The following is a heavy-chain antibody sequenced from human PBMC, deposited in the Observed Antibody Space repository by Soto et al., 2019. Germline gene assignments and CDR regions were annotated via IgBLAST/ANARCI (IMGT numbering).Heavy chain of an antibody. V-gene: IGHV4-61*08. CDR3: ARIPVDTSMIYWLDP. D-gene: IGHD5-18*01. J-gene: IGHJ5*02. CDR1: GGSVSSGDYY. CDR2: IYYSGNT. Sequence: TLSLTCTVSGGSVSSGDYYWSWIRQPPGKGLEWIGYIYYSGNTNYNPSLKSRVIISVDTSKNLFSLKLTSVTAADTAVYYCARIPVDTSMIYWLDPWGQGTLVTVSS.